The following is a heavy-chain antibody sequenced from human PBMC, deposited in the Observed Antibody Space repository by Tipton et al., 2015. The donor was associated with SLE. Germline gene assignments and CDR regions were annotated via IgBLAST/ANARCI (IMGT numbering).Heavy chain of an antibody. J-gene: IGHJ3*02. CDR3: ARVSPSGRAFDI. V-gene: IGHV4-59*12. CDR2: IYYSGST. CDR1: GGSISSYY. D-gene: IGHD7-27*01. Sequence: LRLSCTVSGGSISSYYWSWIRQPPGKGLEWIGYIYYSGSTNYNPSLKSRVTISVDTSKNQFSLKLSSVTAADTAVYYCARVSPSGRAFDIWGQGTMVTVSS.